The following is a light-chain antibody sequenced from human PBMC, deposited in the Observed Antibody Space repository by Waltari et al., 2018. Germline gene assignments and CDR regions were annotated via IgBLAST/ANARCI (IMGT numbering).Light chain of an antibody. CDR3: QHNYNMPRT. CDR1: QNINRY. Sequence: DILMTQSPSSLSASVGDRVTVTCRTSQNINRYFNWYQKKPGKAPKLLIYGASSLQSGVPSRFSGSGSGTEFTLTISGLQPEEFATYYCQHNYNMPRTFGQGTKVEIK. CDR2: GAS. J-gene: IGKJ1*01. V-gene: IGKV1-39*01.